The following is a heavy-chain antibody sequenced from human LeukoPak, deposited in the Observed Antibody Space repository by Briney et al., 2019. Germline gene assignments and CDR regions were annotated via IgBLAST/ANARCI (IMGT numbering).Heavy chain of an antibody. CDR3: APSSWGPYYFDY. J-gene: IGHJ4*02. CDR1: GFTFSSYA. CDR2: ISGSGGST. Sequence: GGSLGLSCAASGFTFSSYAMSWVRQAPGKGLEWVSAISGSGGSTYYADSVKGRFTISRDNSKNTLYLQMNSLRAEDTAVYYCAPSSWGPYYFDYWGQGTLVTVSS. D-gene: IGHD6-13*01. V-gene: IGHV3-23*01.